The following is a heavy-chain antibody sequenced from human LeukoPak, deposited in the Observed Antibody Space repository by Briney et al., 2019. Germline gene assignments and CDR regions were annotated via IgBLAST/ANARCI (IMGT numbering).Heavy chain of an antibody. V-gene: IGHV3-43*01. CDR1: GFTFDDHI. Sequence: GGSLRLSCAASGFTFDDHIMHWSRQAPGRGLEWISLISWDGAGAYYAASVNGRCAISRDNMKKSLYLQMNSLTSEDTAVYYCAKGEYGDTWSHIDYWGQGTLVTVSS. J-gene: IGHJ4*02. D-gene: IGHD4-17*01. CDR2: ISWDGAGA. CDR3: AKGEYGDTWSHIDY.